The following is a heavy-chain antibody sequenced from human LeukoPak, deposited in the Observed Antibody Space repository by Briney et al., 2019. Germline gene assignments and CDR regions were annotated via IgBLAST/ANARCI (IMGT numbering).Heavy chain of an antibody. V-gene: IGHV4-31*03. CDR1: GGSISSGGYY. D-gene: IGHD2-15*01. J-gene: IGHJ5*02. CDR2: IYYSGST. Sequence: SETLSLTCTVSGGSISSGGYYWSWIRQHPGKGLEWIGYIYYSGSTYYNPSLKSRVTISVDTSMNQFSLKLSFVTTADTAVYYCARALGYCSGGTCTRGYNWFDPWGQGTLVTVPS. CDR3: ARALGYCSGGTCTRGYNWFDP.